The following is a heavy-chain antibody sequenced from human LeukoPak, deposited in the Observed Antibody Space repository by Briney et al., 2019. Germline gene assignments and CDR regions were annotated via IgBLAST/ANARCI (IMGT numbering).Heavy chain of an antibody. D-gene: IGHD6-19*01. CDR3: ARTREQWQVLDY. V-gene: IGHV3-30*03. J-gene: IGHJ4*02. CDR1: GFSFGSYG. Sequence: GGSLRLSCAASGFSFGSYGIHWVRQAPGKGLEWVAVISHEGSQTYYADSVRGRFTISRDNSKNMVYLQMNSLRAEDTAVHYCARTREQWQVLDYWGQGTLVTVSS. CDR2: ISHEGSQT.